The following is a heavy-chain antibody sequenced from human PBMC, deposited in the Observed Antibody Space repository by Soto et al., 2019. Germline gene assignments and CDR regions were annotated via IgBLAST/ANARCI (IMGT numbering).Heavy chain of an antibody. V-gene: IGHV3-43D*04. D-gene: IGHD3-22*01. Sequence: VGSLRLSCAAAGFDFEDYAMHWVRQVPGKGLEWVSLTNSDGTDSYYMDSVKGRFTISRDNGKSSLYLQMDRLRPEDTALYFCAKALYYYDSSPLDHWGQGTLVTVSS. CDR1: GFDFEDYA. CDR2: TNSDGTDS. CDR3: AKALYYYDSSPLDH. J-gene: IGHJ4*02.